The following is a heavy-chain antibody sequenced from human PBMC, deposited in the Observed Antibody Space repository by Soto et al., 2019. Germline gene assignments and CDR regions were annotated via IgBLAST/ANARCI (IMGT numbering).Heavy chain of an antibody. J-gene: IGHJ5*02. CDR2: INHSGST. D-gene: IGHD3-16*01. Sequence: QVQLQQWGAGLLKPSETLSLTCAVYGGSFSGYYWSWIRQPPGKGLGWIGEINHSGSTNYNPSLKSRVTISVDTSKNQFSLKLSSVTAADTAVYYCARGHYARSPRRGVFDPWGQGTLVTVSS. CDR1: GGSFSGYY. CDR3: ARGHYARSPRRGVFDP. V-gene: IGHV4-34*01.